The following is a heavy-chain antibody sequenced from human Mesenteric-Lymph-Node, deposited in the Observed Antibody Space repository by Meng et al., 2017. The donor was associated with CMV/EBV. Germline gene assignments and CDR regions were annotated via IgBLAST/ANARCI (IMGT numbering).Heavy chain of an antibody. Sequence: GESLKISCAASGFTFSSYWMHWVRQAPGKGLVWVSRINSDGSSTSYADSVKGRFTISRDNAKNSLYLQMSSLRAEDTAVYYCARSSTSLDGDYYYGMDVWGQGTTVTVSS. CDR3: ARSSTSLDGDYYYGMDV. V-gene: IGHV3-74*01. CDR1: GFTFSSYW. D-gene: IGHD5/OR15-5a*01. CDR2: INSDGSST. J-gene: IGHJ6*02.